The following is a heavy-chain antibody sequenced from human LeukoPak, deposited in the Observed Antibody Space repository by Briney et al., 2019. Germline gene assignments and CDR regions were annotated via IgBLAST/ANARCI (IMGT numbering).Heavy chain of an antibody. J-gene: IGHJ4*02. Sequence: PSETLSLTCAVSGGSISSSNWWSWVRQPPGKGLEWIGEIYHSGSTNYNPSLKSRVTISVDKSKNQFSLKLSSVTAADTAVYYCARGYRMVRGVIGYWGQGTLVTVSS. D-gene: IGHD3-10*01. CDR2: IYHSGST. CDR1: GGSISSSNW. CDR3: ARGYRMVRGVIGY. V-gene: IGHV4-4*02.